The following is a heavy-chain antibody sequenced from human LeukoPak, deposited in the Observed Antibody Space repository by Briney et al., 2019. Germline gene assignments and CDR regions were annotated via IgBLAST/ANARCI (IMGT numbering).Heavy chain of an antibody. CDR3: ARDLVVVTPGYFDY. J-gene: IGHJ4*02. Sequence: GALRLSCAASGFTFSTYAMHWVRQAPGKGLEWVAVISYDGSNKYYADSVKGRFTISRDNSKNTLYLQMNSLRAEDTAVYYCARDLVVVTPGYFDYWGQGTLVTVSS. D-gene: IGHD2-15*01. CDR2: ISYDGSNK. CDR1: GFTFSTYA. V-gene: IGHV3-30-3*01.